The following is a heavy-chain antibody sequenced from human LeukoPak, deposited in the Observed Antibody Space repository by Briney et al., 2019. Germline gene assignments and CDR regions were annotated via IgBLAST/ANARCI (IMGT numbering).Heavy chain of an antibody. CDR3: ATSTAAAGTD. CDR2: IKQDGSEK. J-gene: IGHJ4*02. D-gene: IGHD6-13*01. Sequence: GGSLRLSCAASGFTFSNLWMSWVRQAPGKGLKWVANIKQDGSEKYCVDSVKGRFTISRDNAQNSLYLQMNSLRAEDTAIYYCATSTAAAGTDWGQGTLVTVSS. V-gene: IGHV3-7*03. CDR1: GFTFSNLW.